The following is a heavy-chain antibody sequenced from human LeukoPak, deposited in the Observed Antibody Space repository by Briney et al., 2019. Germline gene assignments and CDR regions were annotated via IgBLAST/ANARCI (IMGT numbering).Heavy chain of an antibody. CDR3: ARGPSSGWYGYFMDV. Sequence: PSETLSLTCTVSGGSISSGSYYWGWIRQPPGKGLEWIGSIYYSGSTYYNPSLKSRVTISVDTSKNQFSLKLISVTAADTAVYYCARGPSSGWYGYFMDVWGQGTTVTVSS. CDR1: GGSISSGSYY. J-gene: IGHJ6*02. D-gene: IGHD6-19*01. V-gene: IGHV4-39*01. CDR2: IYYSGST.